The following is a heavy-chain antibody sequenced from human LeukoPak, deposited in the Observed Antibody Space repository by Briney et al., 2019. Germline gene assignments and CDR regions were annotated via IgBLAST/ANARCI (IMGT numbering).Heavy chain of an antibody. J-gene: IGHJ6*04. Sequence: GASVKVSCKASGYTFTSYGISRVRQAPGQGLEWMGWISAYNGNTNYAQKLQGRVTMTTDTSTSTAYMELRSLRSDDTAVYYCARFAQLWLRYYYGMDVWGKGTTVTVSS. CDR1: GYTFTSYG. D-gene: IGHD5-18*01. V-gene: IGHV1-18*04. CDR3: ARFAQLWLRYYYGMDV. CDR2: ISAYNGNT.